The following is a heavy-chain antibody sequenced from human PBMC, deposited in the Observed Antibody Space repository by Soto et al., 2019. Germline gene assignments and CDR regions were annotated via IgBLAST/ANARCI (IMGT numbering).Heavy chain of an antibody. D-gene: IGHD6-6*01. CDR3: ARMGRYSSSAESREYFDY. CDR2: IGTAGDT. Sequence: GGSLRLSCAASGFTFSSYDMHWVRQATGKGLEWVSAIGTAGDTYYPGSVKGRFTISRENAKNSLYLQMNSLRAEDTAVYYCARMGRYSSSAESREYFDYWGQGTLVTVSS. J-gene: IGHJ4*02. CDR1: GFTFSSYD. V-gene: IGHV3-13*01.